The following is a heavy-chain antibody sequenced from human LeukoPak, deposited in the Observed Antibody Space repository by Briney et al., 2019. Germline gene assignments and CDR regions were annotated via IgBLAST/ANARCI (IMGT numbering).Heavy chain of an antibody. J-gene: IGHJ6*04. V-gene: IGHV4-59*01. Sequence: SETLSLTCTVSGGSISSYYWSWIRQPPGKGLGGIGYIYYSGSTNYNPSLKSRVTISVDTSKSQFSLKLSSVTAADTAVYYCAGALVGYCSSTSCYSIYYYYYGMDVWGKGTTVTVSS. D-gene: IGHD2-2*02. CDR2: IYYSGST. CDR1: GGSISSYY. CDR3: AGALVGYCSSTSCYSIYYYYYGMDV.